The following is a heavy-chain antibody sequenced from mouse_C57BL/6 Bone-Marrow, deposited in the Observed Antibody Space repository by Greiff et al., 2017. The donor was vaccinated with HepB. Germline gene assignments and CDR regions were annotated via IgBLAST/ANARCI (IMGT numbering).Heavy chain of an antibody. CDR2: IYPGDGDT. D-gene: IGHD1-1*01. CDR1: GYAFSSSW. CDR3: ARTGDPDGSIHWYFDV. V-gene: IGHV1-82*01. Sequence: QVQLQQSGPELVKPGASVKISCKASGYAFSSSWMNWVKQRPGKGLEWIGRIYPGDGDTNYNGKFKGKATMTADKSSSTAYMQLSSLTSEDSAVYFYARTGDPDGSIHWYFDVWGTGTTVTVSS. J-gene: IGHJ1*03.